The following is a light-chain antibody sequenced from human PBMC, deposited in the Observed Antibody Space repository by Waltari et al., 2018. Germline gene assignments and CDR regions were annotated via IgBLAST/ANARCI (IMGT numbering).Light chain of an antibody. Sequence: EIVMTQSPATLSVSPGERATLSCRASESVGSNLAWFQQKPGQAPRFLIYGAATRATGTPASFTGSGSGTEFTLTISSLRSEDVAVYYCQQYNNWVTFGPGTKVEIK. CDR1: ESVGSN. CDR2: GAA. CDR3: QQYNNWVT. V-gene: IGKV3-15*01. J-gene: IGKJ3*01.